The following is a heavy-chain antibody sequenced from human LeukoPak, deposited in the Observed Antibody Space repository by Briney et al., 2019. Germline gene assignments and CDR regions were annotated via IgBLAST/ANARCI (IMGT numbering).Heavy chain of an antibody. CDR2: FHPGDSGA. D-gene: IGHD3-10*01. CDR3: ARQDRSAIHGIYYYGMDV. J-gene: IGHJ6*02. Sequence: GESLQISCQGSGYRFTTYLIAWVRQLPGKGLEWMGIFHPGDSGARYSPSFQGQVTISADKSISTASLQWSSLKASDTAMYYCARQDRSAIHGIYYYGMDVWGQGTTVTVSS. CDR1: GYRFTTYL. V-gene: IGHV5-51*01.